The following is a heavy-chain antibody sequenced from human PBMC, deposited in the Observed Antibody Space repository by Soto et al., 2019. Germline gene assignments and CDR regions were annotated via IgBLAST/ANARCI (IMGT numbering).Heavy chain of an antibody. J-gene: IGHJ6*02. CDR1: GGTFSSYA. CDR2: IIPIFGTA. D-gene: IGHD6-13*01. Sequence: GASVKVSCKASGGTFSSYAISWVRQAPGQGLEWMGGIIPIFGTANYAQKFHGRVTITADKSTSTAYMELSSVRSEDTAVYYCAREIAAAGFNYYYGMDVWGQGTTVTVSS. CDR3: AREIAAAGFNYYYGMDV. V-gene: IGHV1-69*06.